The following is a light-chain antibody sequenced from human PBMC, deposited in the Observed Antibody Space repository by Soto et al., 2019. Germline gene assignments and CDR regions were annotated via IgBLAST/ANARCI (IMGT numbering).Light chain of an antibody. CDR3: QHYNSYSEA. CDR1: QNIRNW. CDR2: KAS. V-gene: IGKV1-5*03. J-gene: IGKJ1*01. Sequence: TPSRVNLPFSPGDRAPLSCRASQNIRNWLAWYQQKPGKAPKLLIYKASTLKSGVPSRFSGSGSGTEFTLTISSLQPDDFATYYCQHYNSYSEAFGQGTKVDI.